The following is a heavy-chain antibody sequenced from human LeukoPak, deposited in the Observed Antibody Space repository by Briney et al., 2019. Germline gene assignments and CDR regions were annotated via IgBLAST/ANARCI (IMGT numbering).Heavy chain of an antibody. CDR1: GYTFTSYY. CDR3: ARDNSVGDNAWWFDP. J-gene: IGHJ5*02. Sequence: ASVKVSCKASGYTFTSYYMHWVRQAPGQELEWMGLINPTGGSTGYARKFQGRVTMTRDMSTSTDYMELSSLRSEDTAIYYCARDNSVGDNAWWFDPWGQGTLVTVSS. CDR2: INPTGGST. V-gene: IGHV1-46*01. D-gene: IGHD1-26*01.